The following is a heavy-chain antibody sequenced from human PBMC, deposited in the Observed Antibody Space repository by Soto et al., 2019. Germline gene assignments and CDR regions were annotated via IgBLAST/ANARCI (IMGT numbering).Heavy chain of an antibody. V-gene: IGHV3-30*18. CDR2: ISYDGSNK. D-gene: IGHD6-13*01. Sequence: GGSLRLSCAASGFTFSSYGMHWVRQAPGKGLEWVAVISYDGSNKYYADSVKGRFTISRDNSKNTLYLQMNSLRAEDTAVYYCAKAPPIAAAGDYWGQGTLVTVSS. CDR3: AKAPPIAAAGDY. J-gene: IGHJ4*02. CDR1: GFTFSSYG.